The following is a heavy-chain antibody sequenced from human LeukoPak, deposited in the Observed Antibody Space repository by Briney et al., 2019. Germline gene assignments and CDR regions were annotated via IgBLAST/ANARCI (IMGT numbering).Heavy chain of an antibody. D-gene: IGHD1-1*01. J-gene: IGHJ6*02. CDR1: GGSISSGDYY. V-gene: IGHV4-30-4*01. CDR2: IYYSGST. Sequence: SETLSLTCTVSGGSISSGDYYWSWIRQPPGKGMEWIGYIYYSGSTYYNPSLKSRVTISVDTSKNQFSLRVSSVTAADTAVYYCARGDGTFWGQGTTVTVPS. CDR3: ARGDGTF.